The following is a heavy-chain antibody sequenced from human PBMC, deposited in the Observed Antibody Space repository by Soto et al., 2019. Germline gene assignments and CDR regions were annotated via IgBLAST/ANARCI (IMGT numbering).Heavy chain of an antibody. J-gene: IGHJ5*02. CDR1: GFTFSGSE. CDR2: ISYDGDNK. D-gene: IGHD3-9*01. CDR3: ARASYFSEKTAYYAKSFKWFDP. V-gene: IGHV3-30*14. Sequence: QVQLLESGGGVVQSGRSLRLSCAASGFTFSGSEMHWVRQAPGKGLEWVAFISYDGDNKYYADSVKGRFTVSRDNSRNTLHLQMDSLRPEDTAVYYCARASYFSEKTAYYAKSFKWFDPWGQGTLLPVSS.